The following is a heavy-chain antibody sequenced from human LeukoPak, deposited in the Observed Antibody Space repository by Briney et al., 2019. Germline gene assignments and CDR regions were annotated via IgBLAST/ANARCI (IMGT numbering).Heavy chain of an antibody. CDR2: IYYSGNT. J-gene: IGHJ4*02. CDR1: GGSISSGDYY. V-gene: IGHV4-30-4*01. Sequence: SETLSLTCTVSGGSISSGDYYWSWIRQPPGKGLEWIGYIYYSGNTYYNPYNPSLKSRVTISVDTSKNQFSLKLSSVTAADTAVYYCARMLRINWSFDYWGQGALVTVSS. D-gene: IGHD1-1*01. CDR3: ARMLRINWSFDY.